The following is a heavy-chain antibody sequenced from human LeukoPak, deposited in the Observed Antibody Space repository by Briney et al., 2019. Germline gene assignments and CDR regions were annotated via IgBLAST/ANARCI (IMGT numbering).Heavy chain of an antibody. D-gene: IGHD5/OR15-5a*01. Sequence: GGSLRLSCAASGFTVSSNYMSWVRQAPGKGPEWVSVIYSGGSTYYADSVKGRFTISRDNSKNTLYLQMNSLRAEDTAVYYCARGWAVSTDGYFQHWGQGTLVTVSS. CDR1: GFTVSSNY. CDR3: ARGWAVSTDGYFQH. CDR2: IYSGGST. V-gene: IGHV3-53*01. J-gene: IGHJ1*01.